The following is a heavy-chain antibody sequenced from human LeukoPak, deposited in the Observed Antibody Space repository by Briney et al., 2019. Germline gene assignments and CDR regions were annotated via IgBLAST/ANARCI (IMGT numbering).Heavy chain of an antibody. Sequence: SVKVSCKASGGTFSSYAISWVRQAPGQGLEWMGRIIPILGIANYAQKFQGRVTITADKSTSTAYMELSSLRSEDTAVYYCARGIFTLYGDSGGYWGQGILVTVSS. D-gene: IGHD4-17*01. V-gene: IGHV1-69*04. J-gene: IGHJ4*02. CDR1: GGTFSSYA. CDR3: ARGIFTLYGDSGGY. CDR2: IIPILGIA.